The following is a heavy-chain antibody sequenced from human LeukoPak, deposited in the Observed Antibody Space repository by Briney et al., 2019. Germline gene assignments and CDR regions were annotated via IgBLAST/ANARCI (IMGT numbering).Heavy chain of an antibody. CDR3: ARLSTSWDY. V-gene: IGHV3-21*01. CDR2: ISSSSSYI. J-gene: IGHJ4*02. Sequence: GGSLRLSCAASGFTFSSYSMNWVRQAPGKGLEWVLSISSSSSYIYYADSVKGRLTISRDTAKNSLELQMNSLRAVDTAVYYCARLSTSWDYWGQGTLVTVSS. D-gene: IGHD2-2*01. CDR1: GFTFSSYS.